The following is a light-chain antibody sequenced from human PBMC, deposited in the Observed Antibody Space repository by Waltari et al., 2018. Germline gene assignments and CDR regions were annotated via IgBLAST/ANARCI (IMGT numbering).Light chain of an antibody. CDR2: GAS. J-gene: IGKJ1*01. CDR3: QHYVRLPAT. Sequence: DIVFTQSPGILSSSPGERVTLSCRASQSVSRALAWYQQKPGQAPRLLIFGASNMATGIPERFSGSGSETDFSLTISRLEPEDFAVYYCQHYVRLPATFGRGTKVEIK. CDR1: QSVSRA. V-gene: IGKV3-20*01.